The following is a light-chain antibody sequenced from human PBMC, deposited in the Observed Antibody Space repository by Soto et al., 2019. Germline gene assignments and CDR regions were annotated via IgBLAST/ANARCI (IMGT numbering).Light chain of an antibody. CDR2: GAS. CDR3: QQYNKWPPT. V-gene: IGKV3-15*01. J-gene: IGKJ5*01. Sequence: TQSPSTLSVSPWERATLSFRSIQSVGSDLAWYQQKPGQAPRLLIYGASTRATGIPARLSDSGSETEFTLTISSLQSEDFAVYFCQQYNKWPPTVGQGTRLEIK. CDR1: QSVGSD.